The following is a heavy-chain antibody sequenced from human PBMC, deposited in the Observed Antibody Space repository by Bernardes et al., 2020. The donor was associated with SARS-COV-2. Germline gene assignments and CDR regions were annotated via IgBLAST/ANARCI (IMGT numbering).Heavy chain of an antibody. CDR1: GGSFSGYY. D-gene: IGHD6-6*01. V-gene: IGHV4-34*01. CDR2: INHSGST. J-gene: IGHJ1*01. CDR3: ARGLYSSSSRLVYPHEYFQH. Sequence: SETLSLTCAVYGGSFSGYYWSWIRQPPGKGLEWIGEINHSGSTNYNPSLKSRVTISVDTSKNQFSLKLSSVTAADTAVYYCARGLYSSSSRLVYPHEYFQHWGQGTLVTVSS.